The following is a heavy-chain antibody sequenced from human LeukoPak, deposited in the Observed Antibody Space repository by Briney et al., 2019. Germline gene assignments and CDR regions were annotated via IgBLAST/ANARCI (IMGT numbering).Heavy chain of an antibody. CDR1: GYTFTNYG. CDR2: IIPILGIA. D-gene: IGHD2-15*01. Sequence: ASVKVSCKASGYTFTNYGISWVRQAPGQGLEWMGRIIPILGIANYAQKFQGRVTITADKSTSTAYMELSSLRSEDTAVYYCARGRGYCSDGSCYSVTGYYYGMDVWGQGTTVTVSS. J-gene: IGHJ6*02. V-gene: IGHV1-69*04. CDR3: ARGRGYCSDGSCYSVTGYYYGMDV.